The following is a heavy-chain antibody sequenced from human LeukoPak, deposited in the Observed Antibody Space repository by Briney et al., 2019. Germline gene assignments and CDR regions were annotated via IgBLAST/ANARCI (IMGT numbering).Heavy chain of an antibody. V-gene: IGHV1-2*02. J-gene: IGHJ1*01. D-gene: IGHD2-8*02. CDR2: IKPNSGAT. Sequence: ASVTVSCKASGYTFTVQYMHWVRQAPGQGLEWIGLIKPNSGATSYAQQYQGRVTMSRDTSINTAYRDLSSLTSDHTAVYYCVTGQARGQGTLVTVS. CDR1: GYTFTVQY. CDR3: VTGQA.